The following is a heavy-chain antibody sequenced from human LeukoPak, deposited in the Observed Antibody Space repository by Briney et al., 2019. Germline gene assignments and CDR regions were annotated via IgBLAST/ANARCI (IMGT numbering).Heavy chain of an antibody. CDR2: IYYSGST. V-gene: IGHV4-39*01. Sequence: TSETLSLTCTVSGGSISSSSYYWGWIRQPPGKGLEWIGSIYYSGSTYYNPSLKSRVTMSVDTSKDQFSLNLSSVTAADTAVYYCARLAMVRGVTQYYFDYWGQGTLVTVSS. CDR1: GGSISSSSYY. J-gene: IGHJ4*02. D-gene: IGHD3-10*01. CDR3: ARLAMVRGVTQYYFDY.